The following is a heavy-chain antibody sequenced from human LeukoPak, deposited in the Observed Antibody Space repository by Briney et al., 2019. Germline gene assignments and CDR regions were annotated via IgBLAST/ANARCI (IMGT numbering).Heavy chain of an antibody. D-gene: IGHD6-13*01. V-gene: IGHV3-23*01. CDR2: ISGSGSST. Sequence: GGSPRLSCAASGFTFSSYAMNWVRQAPGKGLEWVSGISGSGSSTYYADSVKGRFTISRDNSKNTLYLQMNSLRAEDTAVYYCAAGYSSSWCFDYWGQGTLVTVSS. CDR1: GFTFSSYA. CDR3: AAGYSSSWCFDY. J-gene: IGHJ4*02.